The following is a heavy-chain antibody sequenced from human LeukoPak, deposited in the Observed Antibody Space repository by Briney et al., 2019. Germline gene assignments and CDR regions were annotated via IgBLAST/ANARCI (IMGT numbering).Heavy chain of an antibody. CDR3: ARDMRIVVVPAAIGDWFDP. V-gene: IGHV7-4-1*02. D-gene: IGHD2-2*02. Sequence: ASVKVSCKASGYTFTSYAMNWVRQAPGQGLEWMGWINTNTGNPTYAQGFTGRFVFSLDTSVSTAYLQISSLKAEDTAEYYCARDMRIVVVPAAIGDWFDPWGQGTLVTVSS. CDR1: GYTFTSYA. J-gene: IGHJ5*02. CDR2: INTNTGNP.